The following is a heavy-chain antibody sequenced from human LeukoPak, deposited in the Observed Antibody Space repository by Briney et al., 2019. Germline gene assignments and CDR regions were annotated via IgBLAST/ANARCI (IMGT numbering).Heavy chain of an antibody. J-gene: IGHJ4*02. Sequence: GGSLRLSCTASGFSFRNTWMSWVRQAPGKGLEWVANIKKDETEIYYADSVKGRFTISRDNAKRSLYLQMNVLRVEDTAVYYCAREFSSGFDYWGQGTLVTVSS. D-gene: IGHD6-19*01. V-gene: IGHV3-7*01. CDR3: AREFSSGFDY. CDR2: IKKDETEI. CDR1: GFSFRNTW.